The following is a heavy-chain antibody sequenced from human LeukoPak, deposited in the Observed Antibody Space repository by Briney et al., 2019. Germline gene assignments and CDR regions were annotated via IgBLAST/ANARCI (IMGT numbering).Heavy chain of an antibody. Sequence: PGGSLRLSCAASGFTFSSYGMSWVRQAPGKGLEWVSGISGSGGSTYYADSVKGRFTISRDNSKNTLYVQMNSLTAEDTAVYYCAKDQRVTSTSIYHFDYWGQGTLVTVSS. CDR2: ISGSGGST. V-gene: IGHV3-23*01. J-gene: IGHJ4*02. CDR3: AKDQRVTSTSIYHFDY. D-gene: IGHD4-17*01. CDR1: GFTFSSYG.